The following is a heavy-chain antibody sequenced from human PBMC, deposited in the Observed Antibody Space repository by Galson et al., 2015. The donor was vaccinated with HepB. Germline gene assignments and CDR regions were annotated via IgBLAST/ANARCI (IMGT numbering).Heavy chain of an antibody. Sequence: SLRLSCAASGFTFSSYWMHWVRQAPGKGLVWVSRINHDGISTSYADAVKGRFTISRDNAKNTLYLQMKSLRAEDTAVYYCVSSWYTFDNWGQGTLVTVSS. V-gene: IGHV3-74*01. CDR3: VSSWYTFDN. CDR2: INHDGIST. D-gene: IGHD6-13*01. CDR1: GFTFSSYW. J-gene: IGHJ4*02.